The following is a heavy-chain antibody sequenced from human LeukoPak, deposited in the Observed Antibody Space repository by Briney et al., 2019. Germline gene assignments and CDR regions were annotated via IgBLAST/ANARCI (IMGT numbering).Heavy chain of an antibody. D-gene: IGHD3-3*01. V-gene: IGHV3-30*04. Sequence: GGSLRLSCAASGFSFNSYPLHWVRQAPGKGLEWVAFISYDGRHTYYGDSVKGRFTISRDNYKYTLSLQMNSLTAADTAMHYCARELSGSFYYWGQGTLVTVSS. CDR1: GFSFNSYP. CDR3: ARELSGSFYY. CDR2: ISYDGRHT. J-gene: IGHJ4*02.